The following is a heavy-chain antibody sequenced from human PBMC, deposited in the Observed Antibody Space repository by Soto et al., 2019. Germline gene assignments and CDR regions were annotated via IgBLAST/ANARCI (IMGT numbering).Heavy chain of an antibody. Sequence: PGGSLRLSCTASGFTFGGYAMSWFRQAPGKGLEWVGFIRSKAYGGTTEYAASVKGRFTISRDDSKSIAYLQMNSPKTEDTAVYYCTRDLLGYCSGGSCYPTHYYYGMDVWGQGTTVTVSS. CDR3: TRDLLGYCSGGSCYPTHYYYGMDV. V-gene: IGHV3-49*03. J-gene: IGHJ6*02. D-gene: IGHD2-15*01. CDR1: GFTFGGYA. CDR2: IRSKAYGGTT.